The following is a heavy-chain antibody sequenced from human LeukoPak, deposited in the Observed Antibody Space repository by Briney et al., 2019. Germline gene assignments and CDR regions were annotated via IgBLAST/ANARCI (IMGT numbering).Heavy chain of an antibody. CDR1: GGSVSSGSYY. CDR2: ISYIGNT. CDR3: ARHGVDDYGDYRGWFDP. J-gene: IGHJ5*02. D-gene: IGHD4-17*01. V-gene: IGHV4-61*01. Sequence: PSETLSLTCSVSGGSVSSGSYYWSWIRQPPGKEPEWIGYISYIGNTHYNPSLKSRVTISRDTSKNQFSLKLSSVTAADTAVYYCARHGVDDYGDYRGWFDPWGQGTLVTVFS.